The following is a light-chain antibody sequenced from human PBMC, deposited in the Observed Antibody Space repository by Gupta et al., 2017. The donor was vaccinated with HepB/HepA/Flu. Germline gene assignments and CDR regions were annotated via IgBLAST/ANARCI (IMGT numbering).Light chain of an antibody. CDR2: SND. Sequence: QSVLTQPPSASGTPGLRVTISCSGGSSTIGRNNVTWHRQFPGTAPKLLIHSNDQRPSGVPDRFSGATSGTSASLATSGLQSEDEADYYCASRDDSLQGDVFGTGTKVTVL. J-gene: IGLJ1*01. CDR1: SSTIGRNN. CDR3: ASRDDSLQGDV. V-gene: IGLV1-44*01.